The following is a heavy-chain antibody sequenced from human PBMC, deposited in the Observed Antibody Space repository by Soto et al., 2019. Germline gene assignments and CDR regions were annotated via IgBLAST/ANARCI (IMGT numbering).Heavy chain of an antibody. CDR2: ISDSGGRT. Sequence: EVQLMESGGGLVQPGGSLRLSCAASEFTLSSHGMSWVRQAPGRGLEWVSSISDSGGRTYYADSVKGRFTISRDNSKNTPYLQMNGLRAGDTAVYYCAAQGLVTTEGSDYYYYMDVWGKGTTVTVSS. J-gene: IGHJ6*03. D-gene: IGHD4-17*01. CDR3: AAQGLVTTEGSDYYYYMDV. V-gene: IGHV3-23*01. CDR1: EFTLSSHG.